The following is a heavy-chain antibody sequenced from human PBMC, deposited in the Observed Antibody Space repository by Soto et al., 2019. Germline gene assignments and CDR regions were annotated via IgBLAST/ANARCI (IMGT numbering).Heavy chain of an antibody. V-gene: IGHV4-34*01. D-gene: IGHD3-9*01. CDR1: GGSFSGYY. CDR3: ARGIIGDILTGYYKGPLDY. J-gene: IGHJ4*02. CDR2: INHSGST. Sequence: SETLSLTCAVYGGSFSGYYWTWIRQPPGTGLEWIGEINHSGSTNYNPSLKSRVTISVDTSKNQFSLKLSSVTAADTAVYYCARGIIGDILTGYYKGPLDYWGQGTLVTVSS.